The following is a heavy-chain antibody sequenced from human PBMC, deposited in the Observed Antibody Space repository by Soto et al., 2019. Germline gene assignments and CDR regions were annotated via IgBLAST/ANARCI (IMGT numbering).Heavy chain of an antibody. J-gene: IGHJ5*02. Sequence: GASVKVSCKASGGTFSSYTISWVRQAPGQGLEWMGKIIPILGIANYAQKFQGRVTITADKSTSTAYMELSSLRSEDTAVYYCARDTSQPSGSHNGPWGQGTLVTVSS. CDR3: ARDTSQPSGSHNGP. CDR1: GGTFSSYT. CDR2: IIPILGIA. D-gene: IGHD1-26*01. V-gene: IGHV1-69*04.